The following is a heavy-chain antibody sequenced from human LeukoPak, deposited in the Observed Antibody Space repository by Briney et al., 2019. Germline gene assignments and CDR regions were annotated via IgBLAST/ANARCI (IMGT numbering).Heavy chain of an antibody. CDR2: ISTSGST. D-gene: IGHD3-22*01. V-gene: IGHV4-4*07. CDR3: ARASDSSGYYLDY. Sequence: SGTLSLTCTVSGGSIGGYYWSWIRQPAGKGQEWIGHISTSGSTGYNPSLKSRVTMSVDTSKNQFSLKLSSVTAADTAVYYCARASDSSGYYLDYWGQGTLVTVSS. J-gene: IGHJ4*02. CDR1: GGSIGGYY.